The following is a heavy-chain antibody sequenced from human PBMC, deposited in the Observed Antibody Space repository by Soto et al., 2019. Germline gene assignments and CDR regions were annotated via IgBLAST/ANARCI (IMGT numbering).Heavy chain of an antibody. CDR2: IYYSGST. D-gene: IGHD3-16*02. V-gene: IGHV4-31*03. Sequence: SETLSLTCTVSGGSISSGGYYWSWIRQHPGKGLEWIGYIYYSGSTYYNPSLKSRVTISVDTSKNQFSLKLGSVTAADTAVYYCARGLQVWGSYRYPDYWGQGTLVTVSS. J-gene: IGHJ4*02. CDR3: ARGLQVWGSYRYPDY. CDR1: GGSISSGGYY.